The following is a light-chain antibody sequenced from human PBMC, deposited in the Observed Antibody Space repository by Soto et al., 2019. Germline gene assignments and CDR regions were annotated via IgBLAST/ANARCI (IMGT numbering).Light chain of an antibody. Sequence: QAVVTQPPSVSAAPGQKVTISCSGSSSNIGGNSVSWYQQLPGTAPKLLIYDDDKRPSGIPDRFSGSKSGTSATLGITGFQTGDEADYYCGSLDSSLSAYVFATGTKLTVL. CDR1: SSNIGGNS. CDR2: DDD. J-gene: IGLJ1*01. V-gene: IGLV1-51*01. CDR3: GSLDSSLSAYV.